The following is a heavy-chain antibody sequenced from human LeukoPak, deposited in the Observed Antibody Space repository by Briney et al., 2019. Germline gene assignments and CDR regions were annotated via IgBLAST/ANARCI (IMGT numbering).Heavy chain of an antibody. CDR2: ISGSGGST. Sequence: GGSLRLSCAASGFTFSSYAMSWVRQAPGKGLGWVSIISGSGGSTFDVDSVKGRFTISRDNSKNTLYLQMSSLREEDTAIYYCAKDSHTGKNYFDYWGQGTLVTVSS. CDR1: GFTFSSYA. J-gene: IGHJ4*02. V-gene: IGHV3-23*01. CDR3: AKDSHTGKNYFDY. D-gene: IGHD1-14*01.